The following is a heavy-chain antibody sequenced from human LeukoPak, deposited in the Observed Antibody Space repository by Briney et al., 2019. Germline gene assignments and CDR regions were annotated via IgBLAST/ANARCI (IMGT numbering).Heavy chain of an antibody. CDR1: GSTFSTYS. CDR2: ISSSSSAI. Sequence: PGGSLRLSRTASGSTFSTYSMNWVRQAPGKGLEWVSYISSSSSAIYYTDSVKGRFTISRDNAKNSLYLQMNSLRDEDTAVYYCARASFQRWLQLGGDWGQGALVTVSS. CDR3: ARASFQRWLQLGGD. D-gene: IGHD5-24*01. J-gene: IGHJ4*02. V-gene: IGHV3-48*02.